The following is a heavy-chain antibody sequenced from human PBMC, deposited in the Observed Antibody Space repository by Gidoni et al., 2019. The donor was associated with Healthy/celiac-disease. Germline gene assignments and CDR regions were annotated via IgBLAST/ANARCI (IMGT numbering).Heavy chain of an antibody. CDR2: MNPNSGNT. CDR1: GYTFTSYD. Sequence: QVQLVQSGAEVKKPGASVKVSCKASGYTFTSYDINWVRQATGQGLEWMGWMNPNSGNTGYAQKFQGRVTMTRNTSISTAYMELSSLRSEDTAVYYCARGFNYAVTTRRPQNKSYYFDYWGQGTLVTVSS. CDR3: ARGFNYAVTTRRPQNKSYYFDY. D-gene: IGHD4-4*01. V-gene: IGHV1-8*01. J-gene: IGHJ4*02.